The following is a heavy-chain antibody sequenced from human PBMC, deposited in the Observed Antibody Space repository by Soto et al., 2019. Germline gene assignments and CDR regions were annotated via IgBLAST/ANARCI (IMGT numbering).Heavy chain of an antibody. V-gene: IGHV1-3*01. CDR3: ARATWMEERYSYHRLDF. CDR1: GYTFTTHA. D-gene: IGHD1-1*01. J-gene: IGHJ6*02. CDR2: INGGTGQT. Sequence: ASVKVSCKASGYTFTTHAMHWGRQAPGQSREWMGWINGGTGQTKHSQRFQGRVNITRDTSASTAYMELSSLRSEDTDVYYCARATWMEERYSYHRLDFWGQGTTVTVSS.